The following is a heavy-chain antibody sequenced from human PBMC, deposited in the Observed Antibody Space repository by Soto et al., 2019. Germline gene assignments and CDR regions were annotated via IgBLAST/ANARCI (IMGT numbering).Heavy chain of an antibody. CDR3: ARARITMKKGFDP. V-gene: IGHV4-59*01. D-gene: IGHD3-22*01. CDR2: IYYSGST. CDR1: GGSISSYY. J-gene: IGHJ5*02. Sequence: SETLSLTCTVSGGSISSYYWSWFRQPPGKGLEWIGYIYYSGSTNYNPSLKSRVTISVDTSKNQFSLKLSSVTAADTAVYYCARARITMKKGFDPWGQGTLVTVSS.